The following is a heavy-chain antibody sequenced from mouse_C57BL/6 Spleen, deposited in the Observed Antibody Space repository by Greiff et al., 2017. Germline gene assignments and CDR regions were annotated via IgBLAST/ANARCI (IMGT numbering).Heavy chain of an antibody. J-gene: IGHJ3*01. CDR2: IDPETGGT. D-gene: IGHD1-1*01. CDR1: GYTFTDYE. Sequence: QVQLQQSGAELVRPGASVTLSCKASGYTFTDYEMHWVKQTPVHGLEWIGAIDPETGGTAYNQKFKGKAILTADKSSSTAYMELRSLTSEDSAVYYCTNYYGSSYGWFAYWGQGTLVTVSA. CDR3: TNYYGSSYGWFAY. V-gene: IGHV1-15*01.